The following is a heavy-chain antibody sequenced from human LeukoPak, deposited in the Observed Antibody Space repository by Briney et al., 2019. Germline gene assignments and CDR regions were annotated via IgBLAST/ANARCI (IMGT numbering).Heavy chain of an antibody. J-gene: IGHJ4*02. CDR1: GFTFSRYW. D-gene: IGHD6-25*01. CDR2: IKEDGSEK. V-gene: IGHV3-7*01. CDR3: ARGAAIDY. Sequence: GGSLRLSCAASGFTFSRYWLTWVRQAPGKGLEWVANIKEDGSEKYYVDSVKGRFTISRDNAKNSLYLQMNSLRVEDTAVYYCARGAAIDYWGQGTLVTVSS.